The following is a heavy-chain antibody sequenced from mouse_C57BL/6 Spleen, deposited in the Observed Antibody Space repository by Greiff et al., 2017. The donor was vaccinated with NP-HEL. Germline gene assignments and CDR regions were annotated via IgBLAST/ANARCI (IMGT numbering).Heavy chain of an antibody. D-gene: IGHD1-1*01. V-gene: IGHV5-9*01. CDR3: AKSTVGDFDY. CDR2: ISGGGGNT. Sequence: EVKLVESGGGLVKPGGSLKLSCAASGFTFSSYTMSWVRQTPEKRLEWVATISGGGGNTYYPDSVKGRFTISRDNAKNTLYLQMSSLRSEDTALYYCAKSTVGDFDYWGQGTTLTVSS. CDR1: GFTFSSYT. J-gene: IGHJ2*01.